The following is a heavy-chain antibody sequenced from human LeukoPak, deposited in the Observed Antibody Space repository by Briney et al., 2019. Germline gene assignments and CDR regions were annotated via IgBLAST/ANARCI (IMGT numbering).Heavy chain of an antibody. CDR2: INHSGST. V-gene: IGHV4-34*01. CDR1: GGSFSGYY. D-gene: IGHD3-3*01. CDR3: AREYDFWSGYLGHYFDY. J-gene: IGHJ4*02. Sequence: PSETLSLTCAVYGGSFSGYYWSWIRQPPGKGLEWIGEINHSGSTNYNPSLKSRVTISVGTSKNQFSLKLSSVTAADSAVYYCAREYDFWSGYLGHYFDYWGQGTLVTVSS.